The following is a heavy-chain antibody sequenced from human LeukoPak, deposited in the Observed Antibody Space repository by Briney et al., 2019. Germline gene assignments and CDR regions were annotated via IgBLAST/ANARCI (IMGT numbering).Heavy chain of an antibody. CDR3: ARWKIANSAFDY. CDR2: IYSGGST. D-gene: IGHD1-1*01. CDR1: GFTVSSNY. J-gene: IGHJ4*02. Sequence: GGSLRVSCAASGFTVSSNYMSWVRQAPGKGLEWVSVIYSGGSTYYADSVKGRFTISRDNSKNTLYLQMNSMRAEDTAVYYCARWKIANSAFDYWGQGTLVTVSS. V-gene: IGHV3-53*01.